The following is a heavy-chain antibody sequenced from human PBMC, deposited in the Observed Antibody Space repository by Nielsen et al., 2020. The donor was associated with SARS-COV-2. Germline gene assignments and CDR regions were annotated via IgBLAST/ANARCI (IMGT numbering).Heavy chain of an antibody. CDR2: TSYSGRF. D-gene: IGHD3-22*01. J-gene: IGHJ5*02. CDR1: GGSISNYY. CDR3: ARHPEGYDSTGRFDP. V-gene: IGHV4-59*08. Sequence: SETLSLTCTVSGGSISNYYWTWIRQPPGKGLEWIGYTSYSGRFNYNPSLKSRVTISVDTSKKQISLKLRSVTAVDTAVYYCARHPEGYDSTGRFDPWGQGTLVTVSS.